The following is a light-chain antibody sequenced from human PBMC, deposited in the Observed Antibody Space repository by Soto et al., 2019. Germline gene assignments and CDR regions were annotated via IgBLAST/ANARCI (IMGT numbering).Light chain of an antibody. J-gene: IGKJ1*01. CDR1: QGISNW. CDR3: QQSYTSPPWT. CDR2: AAS. Sequence: DIQMTQSPSSVSASVGDRVTITCRASQGISNWLAWYQQKPGKAPSLLIHAASSLQSGVPSRFSGSGYGTDFTLTISSLQPEDFATYFCQQSYTSPPWTFGQGTKVEIK. V-gene: IGKV1-12*01.